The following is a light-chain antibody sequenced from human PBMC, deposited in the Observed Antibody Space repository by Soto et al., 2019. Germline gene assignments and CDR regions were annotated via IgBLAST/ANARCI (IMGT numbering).Light chain of an antibody. J-gene: IGLJ2*01. CDR1: SSDVGSYNL. CDR2: EGS. CDR3: CSYAGSSTLVV. Sequence: VLTQPASVSGSPGQSITISCTGTSSDVGSYNLVSWYQQHPGKAPKLMIYEGSKRPSGVSNRFSGSKSGNTASLTISGLQAEDEADYYCCSYAGSSTLVVFGGGTQLTVL. V-gene: IGLV2-23*01.